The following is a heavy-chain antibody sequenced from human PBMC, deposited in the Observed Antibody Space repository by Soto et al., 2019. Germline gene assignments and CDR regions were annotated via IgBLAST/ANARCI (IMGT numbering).Heavy chain of an antibody. J-gene: IGHJ6*02. V-gene: IGHV1-8*01. CDR1: GYTFTSYD. D-gene: IGHD3-3*01. CDR2: MNPNSGNT. CDR3: ARGSRYDFWSGYPGPYYYYGMDV. Sequence: ASVKVSCKASGYTFTSYDINWVRQATGQGLEWMGWMNPNSGNTGYAQKFQGRVTMTRNTSIRTAYMELSRLRSEDTAVYYCARGSRYDFWSGYPGPYYYYGMDVWGQGTTVTVSS.